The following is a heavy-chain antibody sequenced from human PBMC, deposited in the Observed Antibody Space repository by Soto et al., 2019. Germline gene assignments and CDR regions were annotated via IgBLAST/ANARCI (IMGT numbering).Heavy chain of an antibody. CDR2: IIPIFGTA. V-gene: IGHV1-69*01. Sequence: QVQLVQSGAEVKKPGSSVKVSCKASGGTFSSYAISWVRQAPGQGLEWMGGIIPIFGTANYAQKFQGRVTITADESTSTAYRELSSLRSEDTAVYYCAREGMKGMTTHNWFDPWGQGTLVTVSS. CDR1: GGTFSSYA. CDR3: AREGMKGMTTHNWFDP. J-gene: IGHJ5*02. D-gene: IGHD4-17*01.